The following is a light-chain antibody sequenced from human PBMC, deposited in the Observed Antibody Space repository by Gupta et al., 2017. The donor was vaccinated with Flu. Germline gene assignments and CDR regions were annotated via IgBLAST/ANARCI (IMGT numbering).Light chain of an antibody. CDR2: GAS. CDR1: QSVSSN. Sequence: ELVMTQSPATLSVSPGERTTLSCRASQSVSSNLAGYQQKPGQSPRLLIYGASTRATGIPDRFSGSGSGTEFTLTISSLQSEDFAVYYCQQYNYWPPLTFGGGTKVEI. CDR3: QQYNYWPPLT. V-gene: IGKV3-15*01. J-gene: IGKJ4*01.